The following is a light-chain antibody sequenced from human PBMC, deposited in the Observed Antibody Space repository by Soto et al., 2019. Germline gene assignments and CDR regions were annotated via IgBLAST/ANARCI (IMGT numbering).Light chain of an antibody. CDR1: QTIMTY. CDR2: AAS. V-gene: IGKV1-39*01. Sequence: DIQMTQSPSSLSASVGDEVTITCRASQTIMTYLNWYQLKPGKPPRLLTYAASSLQSGVPSRFSGSGSGTDFTLTISSLQPEDFATYSCQQSYNSPQTFGRGTKVEIK. J-gene: IGKJ1*01. CDR3: QQSYNSPQT.